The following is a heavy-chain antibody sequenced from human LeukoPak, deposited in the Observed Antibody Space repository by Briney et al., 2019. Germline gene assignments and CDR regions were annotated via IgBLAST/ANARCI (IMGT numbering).Heavy chain of an antibody. CDR2: ISSSGSTI. CDR1: GLTFSSYE. Sequence: GGSLRLSCATSGLTFSSYEMNWVRQAPGKGLEWVSYISSSGSTIYYADSVKGRFTISRDNAKNSLYLQMNSLRAEDTAVYYCARDYYDSSGYYRLLDYWGQGTLVAVSS. J-gene: IGHJ4*02. CDR3: ARDYYDSSGYYRLLDY. V-gene: IGHV3-48*03. D-gene: IGHD3-22*01.